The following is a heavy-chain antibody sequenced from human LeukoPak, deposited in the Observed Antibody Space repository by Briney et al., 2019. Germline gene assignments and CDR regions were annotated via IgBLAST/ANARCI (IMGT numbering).Heavy chain of an antibody. J-gene: IGHJ4*02. CDR3: AREQGVISPFDY. CDR1: GYTFTSYY. CDR2: INPSGGST. D-gene: IGHD3-10*01. Sequence: ASVKASCKASGYTFTSYYMHWVRQAPGQGPEWMGIINPSGGSTSYAQKFQGRVTMTRDTSTSTVYMELSSLRSEDTAVYYCAREQGVISPFDYWGQGTLVTVSS. V-gene: IGHV1-46*01.